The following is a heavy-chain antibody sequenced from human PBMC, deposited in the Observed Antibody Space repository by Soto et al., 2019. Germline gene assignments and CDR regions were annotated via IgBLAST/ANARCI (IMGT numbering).Heavy chain of an antibody. CDR2: IYYNGST. D-gene: IGHD5-12*01. J-gene: IGHJ6*02. V-gene: IGHV4-59*01. CDR3: ARDRPARASGYPLSPPYYYYVMDV. CDR1: GGSISSYC. Sequence: QVQLQESAPGLVKPSETLSLTCTVPGGSISSYCWSWIRQPPGKGMEWIGYIYYNGSTNYNPSLKSRVTISVDTSKNQFSLKLSSVTAADTAVYYCARDRPARASGYPLSPPYYYYVMDVWGQGTTVTVSS.